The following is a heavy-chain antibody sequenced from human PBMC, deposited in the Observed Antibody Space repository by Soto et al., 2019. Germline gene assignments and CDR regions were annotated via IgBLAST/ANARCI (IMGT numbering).Heavy chain of an antibody. V-gene: IGHV1-18*01. D-gene: IGHD3-3*01. J-gene: IGHJ6*01. CDR1: GYTFTSYG. CDR3: ATGLNSDYWSGLSFYYYYGMDV. Sequence: GASVKVSCKASGYTFTSYGISWVRQAPGQGLEWMGWISAYNGNTNYARKLQGRVTMTTDTSTSTAYMELRSLRSDDTAVYYCATGLNSDYWSGLSFYYYYGMDVWGQGTTVNVSS. CDR2: ISAYNGNT.